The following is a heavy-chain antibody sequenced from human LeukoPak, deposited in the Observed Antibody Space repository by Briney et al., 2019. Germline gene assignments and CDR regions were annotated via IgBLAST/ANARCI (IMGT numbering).Heavy chain of an antibody. CDR1: GFDFSAFG. V-gene: IGHV3-30*18. J-gene: IGHJ4*02. CDR3: AKDNGSPSLVVVLVATAPDY. Sequence: GGSLRLSCAASGFDFSAFGMNWVRQAPGKGLEWVAVISYDGSQKYYADSVKGRFTISRDNSKNTVYLQMNSLSAEDTAVYYCAKDNGSPSLVVVLVATAPDYWGQGTLVTVSS. D-gene: IGHD2-15*01. CDR2: ISYDGSQK.